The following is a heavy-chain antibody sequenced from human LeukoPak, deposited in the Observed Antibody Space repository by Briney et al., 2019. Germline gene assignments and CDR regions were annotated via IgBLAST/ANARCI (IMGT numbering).Heavy chain of an antibody. CDR2: IYYSGST. Sequence: SETLSLTCTVSGGSISSGNYYWSWIRQPPGKGLEWIGYIYYSGSTNYNPSLKSRVTISVDTSKNQFSLKLSSVTAADTAVYYCARGSWTHNRDYWGQGTLVTVSS. D-gene: IGHD3-10*01. CDR1: GGSISSGNYY. V-gene: IGHV4-61*01. CDR3: ARGSWTHNRDY. J-gene: IGHJ4*02.